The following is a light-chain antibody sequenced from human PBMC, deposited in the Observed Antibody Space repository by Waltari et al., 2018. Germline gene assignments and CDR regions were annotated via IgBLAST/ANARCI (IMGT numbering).Light chain of an antibody. Sequence: DIVMTQSPDSLAVSLGERATIHCKSSQSVLYSSNNKNYLAWYQQKPGQPPKLLIYWASTRESGVPDRFNGSGSGTDFTLTISSLQAEDVAVYYCQQRGNWPRTFGQGTKLEIK. J-gene: IGKJ2*01. CDR2: WAS. CDR3: QQRGNWPRT. V-gene: IGKV4-1*01. CDR1: QSVLYSSNNKNY.